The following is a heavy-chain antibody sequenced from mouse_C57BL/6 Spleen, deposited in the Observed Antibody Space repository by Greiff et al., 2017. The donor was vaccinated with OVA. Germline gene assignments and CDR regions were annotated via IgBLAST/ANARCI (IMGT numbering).Heavy chain of an antibody. CDR1: GFNIKDDY. J-gene: IGHJ2*01. Sequence: VQLQQSGAELVRPGASVKLSCTASGFNIKDDYMHWVKQRPEQGLEWIGWIDPENGDTDYASKFQGKATITADTSSNPAYLQLSSLTSEDAAVYYCTAWYYGSSYDFDYWGQGTTLTVSS. D-gene: IGHD1-1*01. V-gene: IGHV14-4*01. CDR3: TAWYYGSSYDFDY. CDR2: IDPENGDT.